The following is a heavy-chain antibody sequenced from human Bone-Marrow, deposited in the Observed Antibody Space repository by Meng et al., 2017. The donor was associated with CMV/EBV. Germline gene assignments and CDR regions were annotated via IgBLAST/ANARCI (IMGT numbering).Heavy chain of an antibody. J-gene: IGHJ6*02. CDR1: GGSSSSYA. V-gene: IGHV1-69*05. CDR2: IIPIFGTA. D-gene: IGHD3-3*01. Sequence: SAMVICKASGGSSSSYAISWVRQAPGQGLEWMGVIIPIFGTANYAQKFQGRVTMTTDTSTSTAYMELRSLRSDDTAVYYCARTGRVNFWSGYLKSDEYYDYYGMDFWGQGTMVTVSS. CDR3: ARTGRVNFWSGYLKSDEYYDYYGMDF.